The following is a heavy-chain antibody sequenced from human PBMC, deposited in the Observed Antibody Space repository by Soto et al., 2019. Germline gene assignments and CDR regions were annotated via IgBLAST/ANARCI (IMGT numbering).Heavy chain of an antibody. CDR1: GYSFTNYW. V-gene: IGHV5-51*01. Sequence: GESLKISCKGSGYSFTNYWIGWVRQMPGKGLEWMGIIYPGDSDTRYSPSFQGQVTISADKSINTAYLQWSSLEASDTAMYFCARQWFMDVWGIGTTVTVSS. J-gene: IGHJ6*03. CDR3: ARQWFMDV. D-gene: IGHD3-22*01. CDR2: IYPGDSDT.